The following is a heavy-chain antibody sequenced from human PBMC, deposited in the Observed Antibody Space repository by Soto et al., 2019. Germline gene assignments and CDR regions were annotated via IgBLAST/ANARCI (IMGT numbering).Heavy chain of an antibody. Sequence: QVQLQESGPGLVKPSQTLSLTCTVSGGSISSGGYYWSWIRQHPGKGLEWIGYIYYSGSTYYNPSLKSRVTISVDTSKNQFSLKLSSVTAADTAVYYCARDHYSYGYYSYGMDVWGQGTTVTVSS. CDR2: IYYSGST. CDR3: ARDHYSYGYYSYGMDV. D-gene: IGHD5-18*01. V-gene: IGHV4-31*03. J-gene: IGHJ6*02. CDR1: GGSISSGGYY.